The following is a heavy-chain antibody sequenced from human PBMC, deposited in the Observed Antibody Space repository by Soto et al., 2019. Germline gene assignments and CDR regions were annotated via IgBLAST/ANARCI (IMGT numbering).Heavy chain of an antibody. V-gene: IGHV5-10-1*01. CDR2: IDPSDSYT. CDR3: ARHVYDSSGYPIGDI. CDR1: GYSFTSYW. J-gene: IGHJ3*02. Sequence: PGESLKISCKGSGYSFTSYWISWVRQMPGKGLEWMGRIDPSDSYTNYSPPFQGHVTISADKSISTAYLQWSSLKASDTAMYYCARHVYDSSGYPIGDIWGQGTMVTVSS. D-gene: IGHD3-22*01.